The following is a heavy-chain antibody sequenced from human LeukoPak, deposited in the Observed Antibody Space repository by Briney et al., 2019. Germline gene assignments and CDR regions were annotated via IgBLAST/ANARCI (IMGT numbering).Heavy chain of an antibody. V-gene: IGHV3-7*04. J-gene: IGHJ4*02. CDR1: GFPSSSYW. CDR3: TRVGYIDEGIDY. D-gene: IGHD5-24*01. CDR2: IKQDGSKK. Sequence: GGSLRFSCEASGFPSSSYWMTWVPKAQGKGREWVANIKQDGSKKSYVDSVKGRFTISRDNAKNSLYLQMNSLRAEDTAIYYCTRVGYIDEGIDYWGQGTLVTVSS.